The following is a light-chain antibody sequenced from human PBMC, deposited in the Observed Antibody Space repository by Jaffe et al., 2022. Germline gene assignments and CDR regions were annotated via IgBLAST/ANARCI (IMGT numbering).Light chain of an antibody. CDR1: QSVSSTY. J-gene: IGKJ4*01. CDR2: GAS. CDR3: QQYGSTPLT. Sequence: ETVLTQSPGTLSLSPGERATLSCRASQSVSSTYLGWYQQKPGQAPRLLIYGASSRATDIPDRFSGSGSGTDFTLTISRLEPEDFAVYYCQQYGSTPLTFGGGTKVEIK. V-gene: IGKV3-20*01.